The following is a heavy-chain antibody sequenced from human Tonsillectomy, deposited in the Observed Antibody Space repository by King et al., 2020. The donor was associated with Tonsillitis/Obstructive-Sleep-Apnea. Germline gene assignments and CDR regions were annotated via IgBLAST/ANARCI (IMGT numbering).Heavy chain of an antibody. D-gene: IGHD3-22*01. J-gene: IGHJ4*02. CDR1: GGSISSYY. CDR2: MYYSGST. Sequence: VQLQESGPGLVKPSETLSLTCTVSGGSISSYYWSWLRQPPGKGLEWIGYMYYSGSTNYNPSLKSRVTISVDTSKNQFSLKLSSVTAADTAVYYCARLNLYDSSGLVYWGQGTLVPVSS. CDR3: ARLNLYDSSGLVY. V-gene: IGHV4-59*08.